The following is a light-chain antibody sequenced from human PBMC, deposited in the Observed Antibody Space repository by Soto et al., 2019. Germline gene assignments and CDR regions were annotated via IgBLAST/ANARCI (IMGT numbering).Light chain of an antibody. CDR1: QGISNY. J-gene: IGKJ1*01. Sequence: DIQMTQSPSSLSASVGDRVTITCRASQGISNYLAWYQQKPGKVPKLLIYAASTLQSGVPSRFSGSGSGTDFTLPTSSLQPEDVATYYCQKYNSAPRTFGQGTKVEIK. V-gene: IGKV1-27*01. CDR2: AAS. CDR3: QKYNSAPRT.